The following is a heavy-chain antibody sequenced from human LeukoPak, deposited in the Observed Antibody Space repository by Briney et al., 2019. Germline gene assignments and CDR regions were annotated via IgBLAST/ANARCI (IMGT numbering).Heavy chain of an antibody. CDR2: IFSGGST. Sequence: PGGSLRPSCAVSGFTVSSNYMSWVRQAPGKGLEWCSVIFSGGSTLYADSVKGRFTFSRDNSKNTLYLQMNSLRAEDTAVYYCARILTYASGSYFDYWGQGTLVTVSS. CDR1: GFTVSSNY. J-gene: IGHJ4*02. V-gene: IGHV3-53*01. CDR3: ARILTYASGSYFDY. D-gene: IGHD3-10*01.